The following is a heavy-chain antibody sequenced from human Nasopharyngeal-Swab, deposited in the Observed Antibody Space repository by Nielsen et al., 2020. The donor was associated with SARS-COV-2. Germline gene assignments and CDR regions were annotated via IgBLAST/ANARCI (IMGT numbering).Heavy chain of an antibody. CDR1: GFTFRNSI. Sequence: GESLKISCAASGFTFRNSIMNWVRQAPGKGLEWVAVMSHDGGYKHYAGSVKGRFTISRDNAKNTLYLQMNSLRVEDTAVYYCVKHQGSASDQWGQGTLVTVSS. J-gene: IGHJ4*02. CDR3: VKHQGSASDQ. CDR2: MSHDGGYK. V-gene: IGHV3-30-3*01.